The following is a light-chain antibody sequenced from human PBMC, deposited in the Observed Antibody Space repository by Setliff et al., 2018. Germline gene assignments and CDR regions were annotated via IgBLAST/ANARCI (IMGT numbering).Light chain of an antibody. CDR2: EVG. J-gene: IGLJ1*01. Sequence: QSVLTQPASVSGSPGQSITIACTGTSSDVGYYNYVSWYQQHPGKAPKLMIYEVGNRPSGVSNRFYGSKSGNTASLTISGLQAEDEADYYCSSYTSRSQVFGTGTKVTVL. V-gene: IGLV2-14*01. CDR3: SSYTSRSQV. CDR1: SSDVGYYNY.